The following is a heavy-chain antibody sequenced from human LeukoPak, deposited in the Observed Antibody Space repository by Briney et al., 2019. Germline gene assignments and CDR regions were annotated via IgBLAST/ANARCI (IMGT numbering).Heavy chain of an antibody. CDR3: ARTDGYSYGYLDY. V-gene: IGHV1-69*13. CDR2: IIPIFGTA. Sequence: EASVTVSCKASGGTFSSYAISWVRQAPGQGLEWMGGIIPIFGTANYAQKFQGRVTITADESTSTAYMGLSSLRSEDTAVYYCARTDGYSYGYLDYWGQGTLVTVSS. D-gene: IGHD5-18*01. CDR1: GGTFSSYA. J-gene: IGHJ4*02.